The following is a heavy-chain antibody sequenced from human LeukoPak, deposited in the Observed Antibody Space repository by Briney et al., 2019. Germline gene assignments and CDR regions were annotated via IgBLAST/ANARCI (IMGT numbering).Heavy chain of an antibody. Sequence: TGGSLRLSCAASGFTFSSYAMSWVRQAPGKGLEWVSAISGSGGSTYYADSVKGRFTISRDNSKNTLYLQMNSLRAEDTAVYYCAKAITGGDYYGLDYWGQGTLVTVSS. V-gene: IGHV3-23*01. CDR2: ISGSGGST. CDR3: AKAITGGDYYGLDY. J-gene: IGHJ4*02. D-gene: IGHD3-10*01. CDR1: GFTFSSYA.